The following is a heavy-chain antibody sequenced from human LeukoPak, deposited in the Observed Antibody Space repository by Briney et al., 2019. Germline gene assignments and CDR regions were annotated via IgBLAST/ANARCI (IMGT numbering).Heavy chain of an antibody. CDR2: ISYDGNNK. Sequence: PGRSLRLSCAASGFIFSSYFMHWVRQAPGKGLEWVAVISYDGNNKYYADSVKGRFTISRDNSKNTLYLQMNSLRAEDTAVYYCAREWDLTGYYFDYWSQGTLVTVSS. V-gene: IGHV3-30*04. CDR3: AREWDLTGYYFDY. J-gene: IGHJ4*02. CDR1: GFIFSSYF. D-gene: IGHD3-9*01.